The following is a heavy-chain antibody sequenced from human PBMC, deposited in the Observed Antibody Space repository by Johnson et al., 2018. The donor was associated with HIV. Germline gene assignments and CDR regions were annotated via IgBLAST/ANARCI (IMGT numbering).Heavy chain of an antibody. Sequence: VQLVESGGGVVQPGGSLRLSCVASGFTFSSYWMHWVRQAPGKGLVWVSRINSDGNPITSADSVKGRFTISRDNSKNTLYLQMDSLRAEDTAVYYCAKDRGLWFGDDAFDIWGQGTMVTVSS. V-gene: IGHV3-74*01. CDR1: GFTFSSYW. CDR3: AKDRGLWFGDDAFDI. J-gene: IGHJ3*02. CDR2: INSDGNPI. D-gene: IGHD3-10*01.